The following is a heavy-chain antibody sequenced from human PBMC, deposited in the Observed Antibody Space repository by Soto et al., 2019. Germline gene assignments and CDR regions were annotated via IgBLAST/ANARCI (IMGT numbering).Heavy chain of an antibody. CDR3: AKDRTFGPPLVRFDS. CDR2: ISGSGGST. V-gene: IGHV3-23*01. D-gene: IGHD6-6*01. CDR1: GFTFSSYA. Sequence: PGGSLRLSCAASGFTFSSYAMSWVRQAPGKGLEWVSAISGSGGSTYYADSVKGRFTISRDNSKSTLHLQMNSLRVEDTAVYYCAKDRTFGPPLVRFDSWGQGTLVTVSS. J-gene: IGHJ4*02.